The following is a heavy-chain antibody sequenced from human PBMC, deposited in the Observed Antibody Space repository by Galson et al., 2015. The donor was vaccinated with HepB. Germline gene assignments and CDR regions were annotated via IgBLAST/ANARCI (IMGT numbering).Heavy chain of an antibody. D-gene: IGHD4-11*01. Sequence: SLRLSCVASGFTFSSYAMHWVRQAPGKGLEWVAFISNAGTTEDYADSVRGRFSVSRDNSKDTLYLQMNRLRTDDTAVYWCTYSEHLETDYWGQGTLVTVSS. CDR1: GFTFSSYA. CDR3: TYSEHLETDY. CDR2: ISNAGTTE. J-gene: IGHJ4*02. V-gene: IGHV3-30*04.